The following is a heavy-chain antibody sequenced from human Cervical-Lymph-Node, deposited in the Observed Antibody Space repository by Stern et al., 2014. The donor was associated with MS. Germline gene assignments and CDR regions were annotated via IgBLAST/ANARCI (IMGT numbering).Heavy chain of an antibody. Sequence: QVTLKESGPALVKPTQTLTLTCTFSGFSLSTSGMRVSWIRQPPGKALEWLARIDWNDEKFYSTSLKTRLTISKDTSKNKVVLTMTNMDLLDTATYYCARVSWSKIDFWGQGTLVTVSS. J-gene: IGHJ4*02. V-gene: IGHV2-70*04. D-gene: IGHD3-3*01. CDR1: GFSLSTSGMR. CDR3: ARVSWSKIDF. CDR2: IDWNDEK.